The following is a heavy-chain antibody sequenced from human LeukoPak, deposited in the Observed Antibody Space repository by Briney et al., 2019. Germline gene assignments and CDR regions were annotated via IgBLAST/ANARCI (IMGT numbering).Heavy chain of an antibody. V-gene: IGHV4-34*01. D-gene: IGHD2-21*02. CDR1: GGSFSGYY. CDR2: INHSGST. J-gene: IGHJ4*02. CDR3: AKDLVAYCGGDCYFLESDY. Sequence: SETLSLTCAVYGGSFSGYYWSWIRQPPGKGLEWIGEINHSGSTNYNPSLKSRVTISVDTSKNQFSLKLSSVTAADTAVYYCAKDLVAYCGGDCYFLESDYWGQGTLVTVSS.